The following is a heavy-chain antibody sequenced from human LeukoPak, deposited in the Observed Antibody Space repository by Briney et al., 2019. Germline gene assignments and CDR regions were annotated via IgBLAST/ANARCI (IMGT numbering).Heavy chain of an antibody. V-gene: IGHV1-2*02. CDR3: ARSFLSFGYCSSTSCYRDMDV. J-gene: IGHJ6*03. CDR1: GYTFTGYY. D-gene: IGHD2-2*03. CDR2: INPNSGGT. Sequence: ASVKVSCKASGYTFTGYYMHWVRQAPGQGLEWMGWINPNSGGTNYAQKFRGRVTMTRDTSISTAYMELSRLRSDDTAVYYCARSFLSFGYCSSTSCYRDMDVWGKGTTVTVSS.